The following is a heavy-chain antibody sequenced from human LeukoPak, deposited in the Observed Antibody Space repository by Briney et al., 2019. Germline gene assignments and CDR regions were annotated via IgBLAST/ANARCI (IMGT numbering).Heavy chain of an antibody. CDR3: ARVVVVVATPVKYFDY. CDR1: GGSISSTNW. Sequence: PSETLSLTCAVSGGSISSTNWWSWVRQPPGKGLEWIGEIYHSGSTNYNPSLKSRVTISVDKSKNQFSLKLSSVTAADTAVYYCARVVVVVATPVKYFDYWGQGTLVTVSS. V-gene: IGHV4-4*02. CDR2: IYHSGST. J-gene: IGHJ4*02. D-gene: IGHD2-15*01.